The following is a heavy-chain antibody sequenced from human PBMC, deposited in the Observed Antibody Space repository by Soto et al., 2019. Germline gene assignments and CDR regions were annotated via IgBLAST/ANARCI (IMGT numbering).Heavy chain of an antibody. J-gene: IGHJ6*03. D-gene: IGHD4-4*01. CDR1: GFTFGDYA. CDR3: TTYNPLYVYSNYEDYYYYMDV. CDR2: IRSKAYGGTT. V-gene: IGHV3-49*03. Sequence: GGSLRLSCTASGFTFGDYAMSWFRQAPGKGLEWVGFIRSKAYGGTTEYAASVKGRFTISRDDSKSIAYLQMKSLKTEDTAVNYCTTYNPLYVYSNYEDYYYYMDVRGKRTTVTVSS.